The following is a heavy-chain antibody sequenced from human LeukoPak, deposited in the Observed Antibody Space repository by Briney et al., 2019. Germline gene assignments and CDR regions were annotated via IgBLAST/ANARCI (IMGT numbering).Heavy chain of an antibody. CDR2: ISSSSSYI. D-gene: IGHD5-12*01. V-gene: IGHV3-21*01. CDR3: ARDSCYARNDDAFYI. Sequence: GGSLRLSCAASGFTFSSYSMNWVRQAPGKGLEWVSSISSSSSYIYYADSVKGRFTISRDNAKNSLYLQRNILRAEDTAVYYCARDSCYARNDDAFYIWGTVIMVTAS. J-gene: IGHJ3*02. CDR1: GFTFSSYS.